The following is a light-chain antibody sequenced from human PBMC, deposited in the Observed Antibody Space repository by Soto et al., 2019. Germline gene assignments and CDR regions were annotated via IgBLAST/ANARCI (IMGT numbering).Light chain of an antibody. CDR2: EVS. Sequence: QSVLTQPASVSGSPGQSITISCTGTSSDVGGYNYVSWYQQYPGRVPKLLIYEVSYRPSGVSNRFSGSKSGNTASLTISGLQAADEADYFCKSYAGSNTYVFGSGTKV. V-gene: IGLV2-14*01. CDR3: KSYAGSNTYV. J-gene: IGLJ1*01. CDR1: SSDVGGYNY.